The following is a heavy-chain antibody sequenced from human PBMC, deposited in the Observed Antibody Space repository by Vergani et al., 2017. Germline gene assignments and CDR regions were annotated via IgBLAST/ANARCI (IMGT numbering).Heavy chain of an antibody. Sequence: QVQLVQSGAEVKKPGSSVQVSCKASGGTFSSYAISWVRQAPGQGLEWMGGIIPIFGTANYAQKFQGRVTITADESTSTAYMELSSLRSEDTAVYYCARYRHPXLTIFHYYYYGMDVWGQGTTVTVSS. J-gene: IGHJ6*02. V-gene: IGHV1-69*12. CDR3: ARYRHPXLTIFHYYYYGMDV. D-gene: IGHD3-9*01. CDR1: GGTFSSYA. CDR2: IIPIFGTA.